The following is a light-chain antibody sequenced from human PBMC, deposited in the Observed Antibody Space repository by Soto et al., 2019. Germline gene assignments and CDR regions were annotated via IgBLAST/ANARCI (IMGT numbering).Light chain of an antibody. CDR2: GAS. V-gene: IGKV3-20*01. CDR3: QQYGSSWT. CDR1: QSFSSSD. Sequence: EIVLTQSPGTLSLSPGERATLSCRASQSFSSSDLAWYQQEPCHAPRLLIYGASSRATGIPDRFSGSGSGTDFTLTISRLEPEDFAVYYCQQYGSSWTFGQGTKV. J-gene: IGKJ1*01.